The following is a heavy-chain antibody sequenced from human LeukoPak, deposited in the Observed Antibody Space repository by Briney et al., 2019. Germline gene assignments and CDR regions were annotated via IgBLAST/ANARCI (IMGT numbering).Heavy chain of an antibody. V-gene: IGHV5-51*01. CDR1: GYSFTSYW. D-gene: IGHD3-22*01. CDR2: IYPGDSDT. CDR3: AKQTYYYDSRGYYYFDY. J-gene: IGHJ4*02. Sequence: GESLKISCKGSGYSFTSYWIGWVRQMPGKGLEWMGIIYPGDSDTRYSPSFQGQVTISADKSISTAYLQWSSLKASDTAMYYCAKQTYYYDSRGYYYFDYWGQGTLVTVSS.